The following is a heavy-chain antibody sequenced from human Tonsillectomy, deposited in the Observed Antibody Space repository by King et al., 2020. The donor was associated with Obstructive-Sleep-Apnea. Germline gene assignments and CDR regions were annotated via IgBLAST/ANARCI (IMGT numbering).Heavy chain of an antibody. CDR1: GFTFSNFD. CDR2: IGAAVDT. V-gene: IGHV3-13*01. CDR3: ARSVGGGLKGPFDY. D-gene: IGHD3-16*01. Sequence: VQLVESGGALAQPGESLRLSCAASGFTFSNFDMHWVRQIIGKVLEWVSAIGAAVDTFYPVSVKGRFTISRDNAKNSLYLQMNSLRDGDTAVYYCARSVGGGLKGPFDYLGQGTLVIVSS. J-gene: IGHJ4*02.